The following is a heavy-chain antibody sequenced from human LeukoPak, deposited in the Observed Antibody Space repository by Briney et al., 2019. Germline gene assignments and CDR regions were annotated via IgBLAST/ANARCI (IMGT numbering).Heavy chain of an antibody. CDR1: GGSFSGYY. CDR3: ARGGVSGSSGYSYRTYYFDY. D-gene: IGHD3-22*01. J-gene: IGHJ4*02. V-gene: IGHV4-34*01. Sequence: SSETLSLTCAVYGGSFSGYYWRWIRQPPGKGLEWIGEINHSGSTNYNPSLKSRVTISVDTSKNQFSLKLSSVTAADTAVYYCARGGVSGSSGYSYRTYYFDYWGQGALVTVSS. CDR2: INHSGST.